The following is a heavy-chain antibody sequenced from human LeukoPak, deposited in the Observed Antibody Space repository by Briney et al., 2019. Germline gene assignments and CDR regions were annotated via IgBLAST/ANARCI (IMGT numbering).Heavy chain of an antibody. J-gene: IGHJ3*02. CDR2: IYYSGRT. CDR3: ARALYCSGGSCYRDAFDI. CDR1: GGSISSYY. V-gene: IGHV4-59*08. Sequence: SETLSLTCSVSGGSISSYYWSWIRQPPGRGLEWIGYIYYSGRTSYNPSLKRRVTISVDTYKNQFSLKLSSVTAADTAVYYCARALYCSGGSCYRDAFDIWGQGTMVTVSS. D-gene: IGHD2-15*01.